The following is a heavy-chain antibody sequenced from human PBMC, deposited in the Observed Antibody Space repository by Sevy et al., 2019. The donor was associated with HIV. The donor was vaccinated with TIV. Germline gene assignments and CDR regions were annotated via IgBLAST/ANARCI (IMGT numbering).Heavy chain of an antibody. CDR2: TNWNGIST. V-gene: IGHV3-20*04. CDR3: VKIKGDYISDGSYHYLYYMDV. Sequence: GESLKISCAASGFTFRDFGMTWVRQAPGKGLEWVSGTNWNGISTDYADSVKGRFTISRDNAKNSLYLQMDSLRAEDTALYYCVKIKGDYISDGSYHYLYYMDVWGIGTAVTVSS. J-gene: IGHJ6*03. D-gene: IGHD4-17*01. CDR1: GFTFRDFG.